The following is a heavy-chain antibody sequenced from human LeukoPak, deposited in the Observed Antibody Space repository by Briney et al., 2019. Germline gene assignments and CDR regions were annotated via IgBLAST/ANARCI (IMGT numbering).Heavy chain of an antibody. CDR3: ASGYSDGYERGYYYYYYMDV. J-gene: IGHJ6*03. V-gene: IGHV1-69*01. D-gene: IGHD5-18*01. Sequence: GASVKVSCKASGGTFTSYAISWVRQAPGQGLEWMGGMIPIFGTANYAQKFQGRVTITADESTSTAYMELSSLRSEDTAVYYCASGYSDGYERGYYYYYYMDVWGKGTTVTVSS. CDR1: GGTFTSYA. CDR2: MIPIFGTA.